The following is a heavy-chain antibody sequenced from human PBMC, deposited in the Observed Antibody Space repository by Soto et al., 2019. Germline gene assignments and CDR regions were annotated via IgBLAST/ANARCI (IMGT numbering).Heavy chain of an antibody. CDR3: ARDEGYYYDSSGYYLPLDY. J-gene: IGHJ4*02. Sequence: ASEKVSCKASLYTFSSYYIHRVRPSPEQGLEGQGIINPSGGTTDYAQKFQGRVTMTRDTSTSTVYMELSSLRFEDTAVYYCARDEGYYYDSSGYYLPLDYWGQGTPVNVSS. CDR1: LYTFSSYY. CDR2: INPSGGTT. V-gene: IGHV1-46*01. D-gene: IGHD3-22*01.